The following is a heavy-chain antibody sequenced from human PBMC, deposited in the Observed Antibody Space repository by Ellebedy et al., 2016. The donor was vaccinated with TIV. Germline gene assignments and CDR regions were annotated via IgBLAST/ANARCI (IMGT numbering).Heavy chain of an antibody. D-gene: IGHD4-17*01. CDR2: ISGSGGST. Sequence: GESLKISCAASGFTFTTYAMSWVRQAPGKGLQWVSSISGSGGSTYYTDSVKGRLTISRDNSENTLYLQMNSLRAEDTAVYYCAKEAYGDYGYYYAMDVWGQGTTVTVSS. CDR1: GFTFTTYA. CDR3: AKEAYGDYGYYYAMDV. V-gene: IGHV3-23*01. J-gene: IGHJ6*02.